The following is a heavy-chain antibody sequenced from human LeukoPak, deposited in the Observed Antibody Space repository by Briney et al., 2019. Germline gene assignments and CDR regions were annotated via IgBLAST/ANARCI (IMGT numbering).Heavy chain of an antibody. D-gene: IGHD6-6*01. CDR3: ARGGSRSSGSFDY. J-gene: IGHJ4*02. CDR1: GFTLNNYW. Sequence: GGSLRLSCAASGFTLNNYWVHWVRQASGKGLVWVSHINGDGSSTTYADSVKGRFTISRDNAKNTLYLQMNSLRAEDTAVYFCARGGSRSSGSFDYWGQGTLVTVSS. CDR2: INGDGSST. V-gene: IGHV3-74*01.